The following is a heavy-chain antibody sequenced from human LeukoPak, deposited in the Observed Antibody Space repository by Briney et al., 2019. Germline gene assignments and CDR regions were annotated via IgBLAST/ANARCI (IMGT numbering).Heavy chain of an antibody. CDR1: GGSISSGGYY. CDR3: ARGRPLEWPEPYYFDY. D-gene: IGHD3-3*01. Sequence: PSETLSLTCTVSGGSISSGGYYWSWIRQHPGKGLEWIGYIYYSGSTYYNPSLKSRVTISVDTSKNQFSLKLSSVTAADTAVYYCARGRPLEWPEPYYFDYWGQGTLVTVSS. J-gene: IGHJ4*02. CDR2: IYYSGST. V-gene: IGHV4-31*03.